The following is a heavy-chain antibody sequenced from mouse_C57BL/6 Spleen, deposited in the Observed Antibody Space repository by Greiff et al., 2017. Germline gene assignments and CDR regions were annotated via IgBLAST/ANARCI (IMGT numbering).Heavy chain of an antibody. CDR1: GLTFTCHW. V-gene: IGHV1-56*01. CDR2: IFPGSGST. CDR3: ARRDTAVVDDYAMDY. D-gene: IGHD1-1*01. J-gene: IGHJ4*01. Sequence: VQLQQSGPELVRPGASVKISCKAPGLTFTCHWMQWVRQRPGQGLEWIGEIFPGSGSTYYNEKFKGKAPLTVATASSTAYMQLRSLTSEDSAVYFCARRDTAVVDDYAMDYWGQGTSVTVSS.